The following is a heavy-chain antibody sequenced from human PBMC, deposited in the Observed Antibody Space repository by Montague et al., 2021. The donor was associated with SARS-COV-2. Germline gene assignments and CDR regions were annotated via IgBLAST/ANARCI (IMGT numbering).Heavy chain of an antibody. Sequence: SETLSLTCAVSGDSISSNNWWNWVRQAPGKGLKWIGVTYHGGSTNYNPSLKSRVTISVDKTKNQLYLKMRSVTAADTAVYYCARDLRQWLADYYYYGLDVWGQGTTVTVS. D-gene: IGHD6-19*01. CDR2: TYHGGST. V-gene: IGHV4-4*02. CDR3: ARDLRQWLADYYYYGLDV. J-gene: IGHJ6*02. CDR1: GDSISSNNW.